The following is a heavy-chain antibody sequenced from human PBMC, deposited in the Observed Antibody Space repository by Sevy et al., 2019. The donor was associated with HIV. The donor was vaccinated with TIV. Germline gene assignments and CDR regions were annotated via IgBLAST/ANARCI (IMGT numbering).Heavy chain of an antibody. CDR3: ARDAGSSGWLYAFDI. Sequence: ASVKVSCKASGYTFTGYYMHWVRQAPGQGLEWMGRINPNSGGTNYAQKFQGRVTITRDTSISTAYMELSRLRSDDTAVYYCARDAGSSGWLYAFDIWGQGTMVTVSS. CDR2: INPNSGGT. CDR1: GYTFTGYY. J-gene: IGHJ3*02. D-gene: IGHD6-19*01. V-gene: IGHV1-2*06.